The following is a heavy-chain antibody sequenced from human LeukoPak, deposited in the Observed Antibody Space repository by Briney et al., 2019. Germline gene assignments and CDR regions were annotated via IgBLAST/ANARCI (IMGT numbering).Heavy chain of an antibody. CDR1: GGSISSYY. CDR2: ISSSGSTI. D-gene: IGHD4-23*01. V-gene: IGHV3-11*04. CDR3: ARDLADGNSLFDY. Sequence: PSETLSLTCTVSGGSISSYYWSWIRQPPGKGLEWVSYISSSGSTIYYADSVKGRFTISRDNAKNSLYLQMNSLRAEDTAVYYCARDLADGNSLFDYWGQGTLVTASS. J-gene: IGHJ4*02.